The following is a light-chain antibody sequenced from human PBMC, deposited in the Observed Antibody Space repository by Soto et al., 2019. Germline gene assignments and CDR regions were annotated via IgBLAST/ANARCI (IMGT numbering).Light chain of an antibody. CDR3: QSYDNTLSGPIYV. Sequence: QSALTQPPSVSGALGQRVTISCTGITSNIGAGYDVHWYQLLPGRAPKLLIYGNTNRPSGVPDRFSGSKSATSASLAITGLQAEDEAIYYCQSYDNTLSGPIYVFGTGTKVT. V-gene: IGLV1-40*01. J-gene: IGLJ1*01. CDR1: TSNIGAGYD. CDR2: GNT.